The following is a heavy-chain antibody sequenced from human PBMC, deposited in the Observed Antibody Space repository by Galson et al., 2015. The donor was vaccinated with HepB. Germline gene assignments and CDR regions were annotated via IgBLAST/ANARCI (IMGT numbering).Heavy chain of an antibody. CDR1: GFTFSSYA. J-gene: IGHJ4*02. CDR2: ISYGGSNK. CDR3: ASGKGVH. Sequence: SLRLSCADSGFTFSSYAMHWVRQAPGKGLEWVAIISYGGSNKYYADSVKGRFTITRDNSKNTLYLQMNSLRAEDTAVYYCASGKGVHWGQGTLVTVSS. V-gene: IGHV3-30-3*01. D-gene: IGHD2-8*01.